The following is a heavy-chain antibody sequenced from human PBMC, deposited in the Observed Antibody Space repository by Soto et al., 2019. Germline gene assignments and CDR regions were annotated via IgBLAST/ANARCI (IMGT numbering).Heavy chain of an antibody. CDR2: IYYSGTT. Sequence: QVQLQESGPGLVKPSQTLSLTCTVSGGSISSDYWSWIRQPPGKGLEWIGDIYYSGTTNYNPPLKSHVTISVATSTHQFSLKLSSVTGADPAVYCCASGRRAPGAFDIWGPGTVVTVSS. CDR1: GGSISSDY. CDR3: ASGRRAPGAFDI. J-gene: IGHJ3*02. V-gene: IGHV4-59*12.